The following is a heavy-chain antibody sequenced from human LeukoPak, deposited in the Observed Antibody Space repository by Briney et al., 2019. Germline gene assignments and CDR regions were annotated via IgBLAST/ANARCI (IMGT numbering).Heavy chain of an antibody. CDR1: GVSISSSNSY. V-gene: IGHV4-39*07. CDR2: IYYSGST. J-gene: IGHJ5*02. D-gene: IGHD3-16*02. Sequence: PSETLSLTCTVSGVSISSSNSYWGWIRQPPGKGLEWIGSIYYSGSTYYNPSLKSRVTISVDTSKNQFSLKLSSVTAADTAVYYCARVQGATFHDYVWGSYRFGWFDPWGQGTLVTVSS. CDR3: ARVQGATFHDYVWGSYRFGWFDP.